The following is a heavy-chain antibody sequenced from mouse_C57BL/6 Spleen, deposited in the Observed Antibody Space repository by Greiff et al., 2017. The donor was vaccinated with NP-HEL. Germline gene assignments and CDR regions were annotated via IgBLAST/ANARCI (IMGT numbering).Heavy chain of an antibody. Sequence: VQLQQSGAELVRPGTSVKMSCKASGYTFTNYWIGWAKQRPGHGLEWIGDIYPGGGYTNYNEKFKGKATLTADKSSSTAYMQFSSLTSEDSAIYYFARGTTYYFDYWGQGTTLTVSS. D-gene: IGHD1-1*01. CDR2: IYPGGGYT. J-gene: IGHJ2*01. CDR1: GYTFTNYW. CDR3: ARGTTYYFDY. V-gene: IGHV1-63*01.